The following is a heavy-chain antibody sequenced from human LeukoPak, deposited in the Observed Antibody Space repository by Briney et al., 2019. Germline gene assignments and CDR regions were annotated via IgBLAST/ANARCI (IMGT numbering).Heavy chain of an antibody. D-gene: IGHD2-15*01. CDR3: ARDPVVASAGPTFDY. CDR1: GGSISSGGYY. J-gene: IGHJ4*02. CDR2: IYYSGST. V-gene: IGHV4-31*03. Sequence: SETLSLTCTVSGGSISSGGYYWSWIRQHPGKGLEWIGYIYYSGSTYYNPSLKSRVTISVDTSKNQFSLKLSSVTAADTAVYYCARDPVVASAGPTFDYWGQGTLVTVSS.